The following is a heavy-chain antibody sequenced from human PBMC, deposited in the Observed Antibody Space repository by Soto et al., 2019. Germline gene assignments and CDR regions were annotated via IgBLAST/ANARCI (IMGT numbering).Heavy chain of an antibody. CDR3: ARDKVYGIGWSTYSGLDV. CDR1: GYTFSNFG. CDR2: ISGYNGNT. D-gene: IGHD2-8*01. Sequence: QVQLVQSGAEVMTPGASVKVSCKASGYTFSNFGLSWVRQAPGQGLEWMGWISGYNGNTNSAERFQCRVTMTTDTSKSTAYMEVMSLTSDDTAVYYCARDKVYGIGWSTYSGLDVWGQGTTVTVSS. J-gene: IGHJ6*02. V-gene: IGHV1-18*01.